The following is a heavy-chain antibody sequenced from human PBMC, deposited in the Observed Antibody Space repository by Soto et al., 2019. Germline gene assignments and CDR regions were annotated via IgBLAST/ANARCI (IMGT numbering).Heavy chain of an antibody. D-gene: IGHD5-12*01. CDR3: ARHVNSGYGWFDP. Sequence: SETLSLTCTVSGGSISSSSYYWGWIRQPPGKGLEWIGNVYYGGSTYYNPSLKSRVTISGDTSKNQFSLKLSSVTAADTAVYFCARHVNSGYGWFDPWGQGTLVTLSS. J-gene: IGHJ5*02. CDR2: VYYGGST. V-gene: IGHV4-39*01. CDR1: GGSISSSSYY.